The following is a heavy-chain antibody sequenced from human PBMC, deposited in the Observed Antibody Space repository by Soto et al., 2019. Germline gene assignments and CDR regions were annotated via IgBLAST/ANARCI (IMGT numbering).Heavy chain of an antibody. Sequence: RCISKNTRKGLEWIGYIYYSGSTSYNPSLRSRLTISVDTSKNQFSLRLTSVTAADTAVYYCARPHGGSSGWDNWFDPWGQGTLVTVPQ. V-gene: IGHV4-61*07. CDR2: IYYSGST. J-gene: IGHJ5*02. D-gene: IGHD6-25*01. CDR3: ARPHGGSSGWDNWFDP.